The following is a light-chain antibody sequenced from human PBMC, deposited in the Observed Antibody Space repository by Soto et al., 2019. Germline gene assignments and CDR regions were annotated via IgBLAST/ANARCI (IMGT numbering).Light chain of an antibody. CDR2: GNS. J-gene: IGLJ2*01. CDR3: QSYDSGLSGV. Sequence: QSVLTQPPSVSGAPGQRVTISCTGSSSNIGAGYDVHWYQQLPGTAPKLLIYGNSNRPSGVPDRFSGAKSGTSASLAITGLQAEDEADYYCQSYDSGLSGVFGGGTKLTVL. V-gene: IGLV1-40*01. CDR1: SSNIGAGYD.